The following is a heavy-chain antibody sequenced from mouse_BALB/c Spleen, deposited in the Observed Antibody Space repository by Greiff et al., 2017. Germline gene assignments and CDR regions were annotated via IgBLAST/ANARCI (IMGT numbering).Heavy chain of an antibody. D-gene: IGHD2-10*02. CDR3: ARGGYGNYGVAWFAY. Sequence: EVHLVESGPGLVKPSQSLSLTCSVTGYSITSGYYWNWIRQFPGNKLEWMGYISYDGSNNYNPSLKNRISITRDTSKNQFFLKLNSVTTEDTATYYCARGGYGNYGVAWFAYWGQGTLVTVSA. V-gene: IGHV3-6*02. CDR2: ISYDGSN. J-gene: IGHJ3*01. CDR1: GYSITSGYY.